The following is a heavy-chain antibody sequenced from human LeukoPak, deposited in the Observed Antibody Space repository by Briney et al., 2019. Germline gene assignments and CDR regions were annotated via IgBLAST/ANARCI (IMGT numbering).Heavy chain of an antibody. Sequence: GRSLRLSCAASGFTFSSYAMHWVRQAPGKGLGWVSRINIDGSSTSYADSVKGRFTISRDNAKNTLYLQMNSLRAGDTAVYYCASAITYYYGSGSYYNLNYWGQGTLVTVSS. CDR3: ASAITYYYGSGSYYNLNY. J-gene: IGHJ4*02. CDR1: GFTFSSYA. CDR2: INIDGSST. V-gene: IGHV3-74*01. D-gene: IGHD3-10*01.